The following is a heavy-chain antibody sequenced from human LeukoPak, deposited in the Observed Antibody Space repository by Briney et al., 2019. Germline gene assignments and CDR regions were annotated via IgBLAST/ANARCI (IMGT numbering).Heavy chain of an antibody. J-gene: IGHJ3*02. D-gene: IGHD3-16*02. V-gene: IGHV4-34*01. CDR3: ARMPYVWGSYRPRNAFDI. CDR2: INHSGST. Sequence: PSETLSLTCAVYGGSFSGYYWSWIRQPPGKGLEWIGEINHSGSTNYNPSLKSRVTISVDTSKNQFSLKLSSVTAADTAVYYCARMPYVWGSYRPRNAFDIWGQGTMVTVSS. CDR1: GGSFSGYY.